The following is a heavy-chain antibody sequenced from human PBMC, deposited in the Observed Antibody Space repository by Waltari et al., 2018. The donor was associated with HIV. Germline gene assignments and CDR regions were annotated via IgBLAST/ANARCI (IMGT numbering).Heavy chain of an antibody. CDR1: GFIFKVDA. Sequence: DVQLVVSGGGLVQPGRSLRLSCAASGFIFKVDAMHWVRQAPGKGLEWVSGISLNGNEIVYADSVKGRFTVSRDNAKNSVYLQMSSLRTEDTAWYYCAKDVLTSGWYHLHDWGQGTLVTVSS. V-gene: IGHV3-9*01. CDR3: AKDVLTSGWYHLHD. J-gene: IGHJ4*02. D-gene: IGHD6-13*01. CDR2: ISLNGNEI.